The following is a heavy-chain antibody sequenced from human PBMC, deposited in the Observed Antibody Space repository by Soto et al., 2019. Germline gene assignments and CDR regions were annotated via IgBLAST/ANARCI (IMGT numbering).Heavy chain of an antibody. J-gene: IGHJ3*02. V-gene: IGHV3-23*01. CDR3: AKDATSVNGVWDPFDM. CDR2: VGGSDDDK. D-gene: IGHD2-8*01. CDR1: GFTFSDYA. Sequence: EVPLLESGGGVVQPGGSLRLSCAASGFTFSDYAMSWVRQTPGKGLQWVSGVGGSDDDKHYADSVRGRFIVSRDNSKNTLNLQMNSPRADDTAIYYCAKDATSVNGVWDPFDMWGQGTEVSVSS.